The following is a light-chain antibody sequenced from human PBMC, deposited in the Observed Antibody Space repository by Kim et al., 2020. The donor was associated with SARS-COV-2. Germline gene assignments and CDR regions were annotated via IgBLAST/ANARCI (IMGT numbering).Light chain of an antibody. CDR2: DDS. CDR3: QQYTTYWT. J-gene: IGKJ1*01. Sequence: SALVGARATITGRGIHIVTSGLAWYQKKQGKAPKLLIYDDSSWEGGVPSRFSGSGSGTELTLTISSLQPDDFATYYCQQYTTYWTFGQGTTVDIK. CDR1: HIVTSG. V-gene: IGKV1-5*01.